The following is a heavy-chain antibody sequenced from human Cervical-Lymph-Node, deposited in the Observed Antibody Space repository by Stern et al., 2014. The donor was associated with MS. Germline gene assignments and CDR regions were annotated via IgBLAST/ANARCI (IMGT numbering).Heavy chain of an antibody. J-gene: IGHJ4*02. CDR2: IYPGDSDT. V-gene: IGHV5-51*01. CDR1: GYSFTSYW. Sequence: EVQLVESGAEVKKPGESLKISCKGSGYSFTSYWIGWVSQMPGQGLEWMGIIYPGDSDTRYSPAFQGQVTISADKSISTAYLQWSSLKASDTAMYYCARSLEGWGRGYYFDYWGQGTLVTVSS. D-gene: IGHD7-27*01. CDR3: ARSLEGWGRGYYFDY.